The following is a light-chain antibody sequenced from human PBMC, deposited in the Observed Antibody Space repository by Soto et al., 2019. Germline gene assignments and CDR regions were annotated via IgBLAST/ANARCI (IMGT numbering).Light chain of an antibody. CDR2: DVS. CDR1: SSEVGGYNY. CDR3: SSYTSSSTLYV. V-gene: IGLV2-14*01. Sequence: QSLLTQPAPLSWAPGQSITISCTGTSSEVGGYNYVSWYQQHPGKAPKLMIYDVSNRPSGVSNRFSGSKSGNTASLTISGLQAEDEADYYCSSYTSSSTLYVFGTGTKVTVL. J-gene: IGLJ1*01.